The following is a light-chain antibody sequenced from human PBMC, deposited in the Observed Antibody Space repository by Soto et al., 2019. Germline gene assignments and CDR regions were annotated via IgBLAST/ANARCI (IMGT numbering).Light chain of an antibody. J-gene: IGKJ4*01. CDR2: SAS. CDR3: QQYNNWPLT. CDR1: QSVSSN. V-gene: IGKV3-15*01. Sequence: EIVMTQSPVTLSVSPGERATLSCRAGQSVSSNLAWYQQKPGQAPRLLIYSASTRAIGIPARFSGTGSGTEFTLSISSLQSEDFAVYYCQQYNNWPLTFGGGTKVEIK.